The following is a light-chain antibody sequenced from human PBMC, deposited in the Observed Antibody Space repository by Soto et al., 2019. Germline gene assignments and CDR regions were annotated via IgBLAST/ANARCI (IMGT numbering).Light chain of an antibody. Sequence: EIVMTQSPATLSVSPGERATLSCRASQSVSSNLAWYQQKPGQAPRLLIYGASTRATGIPARFSGSGSGTEFTLTISSLQSEDFAVYYCQQYNTEYTFGGGTKVDIK. CDR3: QQYNTEYT. CDR2: GAS. J-gene: IGKJ4*01. V-gene: IGKV3-15*01. CDR1: QSVSSN.